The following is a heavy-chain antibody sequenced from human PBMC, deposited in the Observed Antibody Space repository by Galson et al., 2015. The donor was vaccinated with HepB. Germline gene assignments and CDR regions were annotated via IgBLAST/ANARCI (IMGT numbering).Heavy chain of an antibody. CDR2: IYNSGST. V-gene: IGHV4-59*01. Sequence: SETLSLTCTVSGGSISSYFWTWIRQPPGKGLEWIGYIYNSGSTNYNPSLKSRVTISADMSKNQFSLKLNSVSAADTAGYYCARGVDSSSWYALHTLGCYLDYWGQGSLVTVSS. D-gene: IGHD6-13*01. CDR1: GGSISSYF. J-gene: IGHJ4*02. CDR3: ARGVDSSSWYALHTLGCYLDY.